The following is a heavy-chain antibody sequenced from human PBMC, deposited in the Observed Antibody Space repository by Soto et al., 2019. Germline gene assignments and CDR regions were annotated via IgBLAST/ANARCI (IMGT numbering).Heavy chain of an antibody. CDR3: ARRYIVVVPAVIRGYYYGMDV. D-gene: IGHD2-2*02. CDR1: GYSFTSYW. V-gene: IGHV5-10-1*01. CDR2: IYPSDSYT. Sequence: GESLKISCKGSGYSFTSYWISWVRQMPGKGLEWMGRIYPSDSYTNYSPSFQGHVTISADKSISTAYLQWSSLKASDTAMYYCARRYIVVVPAVIRGYYYGMDVWGQGTMVTLSS. J-gene: IGHJ6*02.